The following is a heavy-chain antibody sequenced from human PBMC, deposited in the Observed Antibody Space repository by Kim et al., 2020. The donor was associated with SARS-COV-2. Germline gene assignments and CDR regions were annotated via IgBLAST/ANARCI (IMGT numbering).Heavy chain of an antibody. Sequence: GGSLRLSCAASGFTFSSYGMHWVRQAPGKGLEWVAVITYDGSNKYYADSVKGRFTISRDNSKNTLYLQMNSLRAEDTAVYYCAKESGSGSYYAWTFYYYGMDVWGRGTALTVS. V-gene: IGHV3-30*18. CDR2: ITYDGSNK. J-gene: IGHJ6*02. CDR1: GFTFSSYG. D-gene: IGHD3-10*01. CDR3: AKESGSGSYYAWTFYYYGMDV.